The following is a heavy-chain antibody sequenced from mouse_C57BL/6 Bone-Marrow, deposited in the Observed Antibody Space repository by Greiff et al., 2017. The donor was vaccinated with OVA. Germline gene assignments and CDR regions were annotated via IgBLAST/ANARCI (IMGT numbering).Heavy chain of an antibody. V-gene: IGHV5-6*01. J-gene: IGHJ3*01. CDR3: ARLRDGYLFAY. CDR2: ISSGGSYT. Sequence: DVHLVESGGDLVKPGGSLKLSCAASGFTFSSYGMSWVRQTPDKRLEWVATISSGGSYTYYPDSVKGRFTISRDNAKNTLYLQMSSLKSEDTAMYYCARLRDGYLFAYWGQGTLVTVSA. D-gene: IGHD2-3*01. CDR1: GFTFSSYG.